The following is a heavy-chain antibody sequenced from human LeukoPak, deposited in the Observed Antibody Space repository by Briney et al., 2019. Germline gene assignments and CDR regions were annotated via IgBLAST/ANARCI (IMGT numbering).Heavy chain of an antibody. CDR1: GGSISSSSYY. D-gene: IGHD3-22*01. J-gene: IGHJ4*02. CDR2: IYYSGST. CDR3: ATPSSNYYDSSGYVLY. V-gene: IGHV4-39*01. Sequence: PSETLSLTCTVSGGSISSSSYYWGWLRQPPGTGLEWLGSIYYSGSTYYNPSLKSRVTISVDTSKNQFSPKLSSVTAADTAVYYCATPSSNYYDSSGYVLYWGQGTLVTVSS.